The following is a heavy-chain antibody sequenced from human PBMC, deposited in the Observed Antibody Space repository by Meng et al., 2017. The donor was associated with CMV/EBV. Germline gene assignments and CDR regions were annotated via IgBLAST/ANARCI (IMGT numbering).Heavy chain of an antibody. CDR3: ARGRGSWYFVDY. Sequence: GGELVKPLAPLFPTCAVYGGSFRGYYWGWIRQPPGKGLEWIGEINHSGSTNYNPSLKSRVTISVDTSKNQFSLKLSSVTAADTAVYYCARGRGSWYFVDYWGQGTLVTVSS. D-gene: IGHD6-13*01. V-gene: IGHV4-34*01. CDR2: INHSGST. CDR1: GGSFRGYY. J-gene: IGHJ4*02.